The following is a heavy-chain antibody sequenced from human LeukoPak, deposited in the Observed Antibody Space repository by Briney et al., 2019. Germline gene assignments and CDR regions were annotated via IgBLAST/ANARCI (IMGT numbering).Heavy chain of an antibody. CDR3: ARDGYYDSSGYYSENDAFDI. CDR1: GFTFSSYS. CDR2: ISSSSSYI. J-gene: IGHJ3*02. Sequence: GGSLRLSCAASGFTFSSYSMNWVRQAPGKGLEWVSSISSSSSYIYYADSVKGRFTISRDNAKNSLYLQMNSLRAEDTAVYYCARDGYYDSSGYYSENDAFDIWGQGTMVIVSS. D-gene: IGHD3-22*01. V-gene: IGHV3-21*01.